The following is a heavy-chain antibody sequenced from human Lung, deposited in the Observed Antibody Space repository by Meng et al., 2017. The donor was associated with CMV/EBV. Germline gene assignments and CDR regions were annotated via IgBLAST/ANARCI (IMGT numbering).Heavy chain of an antibody. CDR2: VYYSGST. D-gene: IGHD6-13*01. J-gene: IGHJ3*02. CDR1: GGSVSSGSFY. Sequence: SCTVSGGSVSSGSFYWSWIRQPPGEGLEWIGFVYYSGSTNYNPALKSRVTMSIDTSKNQFSLKLSSVTAADTAMYYCARVPQNIAAAGISAFDIWXKGXMVTVSS. V-gene: IGHV4-61*01. CDR3: ARVPQNIAAAGISAFDI.